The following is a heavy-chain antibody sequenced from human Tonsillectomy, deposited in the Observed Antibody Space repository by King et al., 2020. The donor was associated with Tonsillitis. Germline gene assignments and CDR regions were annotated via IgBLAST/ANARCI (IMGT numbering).Heavy chain of an antibody. V-gene: IGHV1-46*03. J-gene: IGHJ4*02. CDR1: GYTFTKYF. Sequence: VQLVESGAEVKKPGASVKVSCKASGYTFTKYFMHWVRQAPGQGLEWMGVINPSDGSTSYAQKFQGRVTMTRDTSTSTVYLELSSLRSEDTAVYYCATQGRGTWGLTMDRNWGIPHYLDFWGQGSLVTVSS. CDR2: INPSDGST. CDR3: ATQGRGTWGLTMDRNWGIPHYLDF. D-gene: IGHD3-10*01.